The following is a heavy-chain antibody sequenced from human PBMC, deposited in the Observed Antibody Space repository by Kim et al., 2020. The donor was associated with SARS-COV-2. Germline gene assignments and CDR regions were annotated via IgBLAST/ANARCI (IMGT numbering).Heavy chain of an antibody. V-gene: IGHV1-2*02. D-gene: IGHD3-22*01. J-gene: IGHJ4*02. CDR2: INPNSGGT. Sequence: ASVKVSCKASGYTFTGYYMHWVRQAPGQGLEWMGWINPNSGGTNYAQKFQGRVTMTRDTSISTAYMELSRLRSDDTAVYYCARPYYYDSSGYYVYWGQGTLVTVSS. CDR3: ARPYYYDSSGYYVY. CDR1: GYTFTGYY.